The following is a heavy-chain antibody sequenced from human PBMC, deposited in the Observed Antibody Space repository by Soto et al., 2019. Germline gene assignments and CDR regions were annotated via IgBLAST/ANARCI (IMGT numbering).Heavy chain of an antibody. J-gene: IGHJ6*02. CDR2: INHSGTI. V-gene: IGHV4-34*01. CDR1: GGSFSGYY. D-gene: IGHD2-21*02. CDR3: ARADSTLVTSYSLDV. Sequence: SETLSLTCAVYGGSFSGYYWTWIRQPPGKGLGWIGEINHSGTINFNPSLKSRLTISLDTSKKHFSLKLSSVADADTAAYYCARADSTLVTSYSLDVWGQGTTVTVSS.